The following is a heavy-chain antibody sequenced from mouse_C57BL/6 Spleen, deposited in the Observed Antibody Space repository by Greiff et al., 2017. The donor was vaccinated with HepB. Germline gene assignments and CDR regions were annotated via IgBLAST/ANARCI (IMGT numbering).Heavy chain of an antibody. J-gene: IGHJ4*01. V-gene: IGHV1-39*01. D-gene: IGHD2-5*01. CDR3: ARTGYYSNYYAMDY. CDR2: INPNYGTT. Sequence: EVKLMESGPELVKPGASVKISCKASGYSFTDYNMNWVKQSNGKSLEWIGVINPNYGTTSYNQKFKGKATLTVDQSSSTAYMQLNSLTSEDSAVYYCARTGYYSNYYAMDYWGQGTSVTVSS. CDR1: GYSFTDYN.